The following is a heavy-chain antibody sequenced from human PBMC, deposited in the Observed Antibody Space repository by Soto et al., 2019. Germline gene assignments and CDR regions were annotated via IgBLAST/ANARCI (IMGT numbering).Heavy chain of an antibody. V-gene: IGHV3-21*01. CDR3: AREKGYCSGGSCYGGFDY. CDR2: ISSSSSYI. Sequence: EVQLVESGGGLVKPGGSLRLSCAASGFTFSSYSMNWVRQAPGKGLELVSSISSSSSYIYYADSGKGRFTISRDNANNSLYLQMNSLRAEDTALYSCAREKGYCSGGSCYGGFDYWGQGTLVTVSS. CDR1: GFTFSSYS. D-gene: IGHD2-15*01. J-gene: IGHJ4*02.